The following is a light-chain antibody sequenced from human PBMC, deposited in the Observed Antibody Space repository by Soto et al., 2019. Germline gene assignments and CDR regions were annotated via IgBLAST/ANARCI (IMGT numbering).Light chain of an antibody. Sequence: EIVLTQSPATLSLSPGERATLSCRASQSVSSYLAWYQQKPGQAPRLLIYDASNRATGIPARFSGSGSGTDFTRPISSLEPEDFAVYYCQQRSNWPSVTFGPGTKVDIK. CDR2: DAS. J-gene: IGKJ3*01. CDR1: QSVSSY. V-gene: IGKV3-11*01. CDR3: QQRSNWPSVT.